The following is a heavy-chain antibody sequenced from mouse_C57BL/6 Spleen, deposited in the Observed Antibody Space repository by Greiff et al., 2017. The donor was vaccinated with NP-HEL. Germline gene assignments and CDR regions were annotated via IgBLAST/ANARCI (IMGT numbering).Heavy chain of an antibody. CDR1: GFTFSDYG. CDR3: ARWLLRDYYAKDY. V-gene: IGHV5-17*01. J-gene: IGHJ4*01. D-gene: IGHD2-3*01. CDR2: ISSGSSTI. Sequence: EVMLVESGGGLVKPGGSLKLSCAASGFTFSDYGMHWVRQAPGKGLEWVAYISSGSSTIYYADTVKGRFTFSRDNAKNTLFLQMTSLRSEDTAMYYCARWLLRDYYAKDYWGQGTSVTVSS.